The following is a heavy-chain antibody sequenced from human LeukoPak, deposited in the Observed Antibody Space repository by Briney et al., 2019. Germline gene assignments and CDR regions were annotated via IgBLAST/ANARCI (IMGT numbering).Heavy chain of an antibody. J-gene: IGHJ4*02. CDR2: INWNGGST. CDR1: GFTFDDYG. CDR3: AGENTYYDILTGYHLDY. D-gene: IGHD3-9*01. Sequence: GGSLRLSCAASGFTFDDYGMSWVRQAPGKGLEWVSGINWNGGSTGYADSVKGRFTISRDNAKNSLYLQMNSLRAEDTAVYYCAGENTYYDILTGYHLDYWGQGTLVTVSS. V-gene: IGHV3-20*04.